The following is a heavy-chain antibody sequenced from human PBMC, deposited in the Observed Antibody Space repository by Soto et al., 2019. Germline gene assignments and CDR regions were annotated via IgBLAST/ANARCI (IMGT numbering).Heavy chain of an antibody. D-gene: IGHD3-16*01. Sequence: PSETLSLTFTVSGGSISNYYWTWIRQSPEKGLEWIGYMYYNGNINYNPSLKSRVTISIDTSKNQFSLTLKSVSAADTAVYYCASGGNWFDPWGQGGLVTVSS. CDR2: MYYNGNI. V-gene: IGHV4-59*01. CDR3: ASGGNWFDP. J-gene: IGHJ5*02. CDR1: GGSISNYY.